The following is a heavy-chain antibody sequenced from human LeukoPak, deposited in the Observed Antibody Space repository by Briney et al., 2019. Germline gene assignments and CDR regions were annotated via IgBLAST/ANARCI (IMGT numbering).Heavy chain of an antibody. V-gene: IGHV3-30*02. CDR3: ATIMITFGGVMQEDYGMDV. CDR1: GFTFSKYG. Sequence: GGSLRLSCAASGFTFSKYGIHWVRQAPGKGLEWVTFIRSDGSNKYYADSVKGRFTISRDNSKNTLYLQMNSLRAEDTAVYYCATIMITFGGVMQEDYGMDVWGQGTTVTVSS. D-gene: IGHD3-16*01. J-gene: IGHJ6*02. CDR2: IRSDGSNK.